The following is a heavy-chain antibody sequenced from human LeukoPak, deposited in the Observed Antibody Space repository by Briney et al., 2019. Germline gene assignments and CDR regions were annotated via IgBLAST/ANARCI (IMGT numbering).Heavy chain of an antibody. D-gene: IGHD1-26*01. Sequence: GGSLRLSCAASGFTFDDYAMHWVRQAPGKGLEWVSAISGSGGSTYYADSVKGRFTISRDNSKNTLYLQMNSLRAEDTAVYYCAKRVGATVVAVGLIDYWGQGTLVTVSS. CDR2: ISGSGGST. V-gene: IGHV3-23*01. J-gene: IGHJ4*02. CDR3: AKRVGATVVAVGLIDY. CDR1: GFTFDDYA.